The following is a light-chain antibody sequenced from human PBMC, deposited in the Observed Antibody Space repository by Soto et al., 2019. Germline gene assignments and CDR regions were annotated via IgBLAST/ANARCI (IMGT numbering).Light chain of an antibody. CDR2: KAS. V-gene: IGKV1-5*03. CDR3: KKYNTYYPK. Sequence: IHITQSPSTLSSFVGDRVTITCLSSQSISGWLAWYQQKPGKAPHLLIYKASSLESGVPSRFSGSGSGKDFALTISSMQPHDFATYHCKKYNTYYPKFGQGNKVDIK. J-gene: IGKJ1*01. CDR1: QSISGW.